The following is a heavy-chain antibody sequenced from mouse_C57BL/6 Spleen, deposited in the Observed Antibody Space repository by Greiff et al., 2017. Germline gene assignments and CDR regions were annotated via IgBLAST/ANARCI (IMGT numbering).Heavy chain of an antibody. CDR1: GYTFTDYE. V-gene: IGHV1-15*01. D-gene: IGHD1-1*01. J-gene: IGHJ4*01. CDR3: TRALLLRGAMDY. CDR2: IDPETGGT. Sequence: QVQLQQSGAELVRPGASVTLSCKASGYTFTDYEMHWVKQTPVHGLEWIGAIDPETGGTAYNQKFKGKAILTADKSSSTAYMELRSLTSEASAVYYCTRALLLRGAMDYWGQGTSVTVSS.